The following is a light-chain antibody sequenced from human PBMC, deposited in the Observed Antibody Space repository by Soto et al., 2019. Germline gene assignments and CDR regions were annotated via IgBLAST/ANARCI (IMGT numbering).Light chain of an antibody. CDR3: QHYNNWPPWT. V-gene: IGKV3-15*01. CDR2: GAS. CDR1: QSVSSN. J-gene: IGKJ1*01. Sequence: EIVMTQSPATLYVSPGERATLSCRASQSVSSNLAWYQQKPGQAPRLIIYGASTRATGIPARFSGSGSGTEFTLTISSLQSEDFAVYYCQHYNNWPPWTFGQGTKVEIK.